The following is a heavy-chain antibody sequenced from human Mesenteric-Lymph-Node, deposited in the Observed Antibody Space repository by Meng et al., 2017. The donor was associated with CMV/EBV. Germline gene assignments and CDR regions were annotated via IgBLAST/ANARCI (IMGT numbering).Heavy chain of an antibody. V-gene: IGHV3-23*01. CDR3: ARDRNYEGLMDV. J-gene: IGHJ6*02. D-gene: IGHD3-22*01. CDR1: GGTFSSYA. Sequence: SCKASGGTFSSYAMSWVRQAPGKGLEWVSGISGSGHSPYYIDSVRGRFTISRDNSRNTLFLEMNSLTAEDTAVYYCARDRNYEGLMDVWGQGTTVTVSS. CDR2: ISGSGHSP.